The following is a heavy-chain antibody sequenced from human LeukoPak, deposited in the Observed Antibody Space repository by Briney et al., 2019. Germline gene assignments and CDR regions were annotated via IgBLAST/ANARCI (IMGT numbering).Heavy chain of an antibody. D-gene: IGHD3-3*01. CDR3: AREKDAAFGVHYYYMDV. V-gene: IGHV1-8*01. J-gene: IGHJ6*03. CDR1: GYTFTSYD. CDR2: MNPNSGNT. Sequence: ASVKVSCKASGYTFTSYDINWVRQATGQGLEWMGWMNPNSGNTGYAQKFQGRVTMTRNTSISTAYMELSSLRSEDTAVYYCAREKDAAFGVHYYYMDVWAKGTTVTVSS.